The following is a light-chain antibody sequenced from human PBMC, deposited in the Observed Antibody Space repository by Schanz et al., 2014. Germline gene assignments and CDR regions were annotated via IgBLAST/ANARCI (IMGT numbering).Light chain of an antibody. Sequence: QSALIQPPSASGSPGQSVAISCTGTTSDVGGYNFVSWYQQHPGKAPKLMIYDVSNRPSGVSNRFSGSKSGNTASLTISGLQAEDEADYYCCSYTTSATRVFGGGTKLTVL. J-gene: IGLJ3*02. CDR2: DVS. CDR1: TSDVGGYNF. V-gene: IGLV2-14*01. CDR3: CSYTTSATRV.